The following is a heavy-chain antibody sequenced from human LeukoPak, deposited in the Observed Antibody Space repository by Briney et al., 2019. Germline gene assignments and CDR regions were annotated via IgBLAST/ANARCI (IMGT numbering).Heavy chain of an antibody. CDR3: SRADPNASGYFYRFNWFDP. J-gene: IGHJ5*02. Sequence: SETLSLTCTVSGGSISSYYWNWVRQPPGKGLEWIGNIYSSGSTDYNPSLKSRVTISLDTSKFQFSLRLNSVTAADTAVYYCSRADPNASGYFYRFNWFDPWGQGTLVTVSS. V-gene: IGHV4-59*01. D-gene: IGHD3-10*01. CDR1: GGSISSYY. CDR2: IYSSGST.